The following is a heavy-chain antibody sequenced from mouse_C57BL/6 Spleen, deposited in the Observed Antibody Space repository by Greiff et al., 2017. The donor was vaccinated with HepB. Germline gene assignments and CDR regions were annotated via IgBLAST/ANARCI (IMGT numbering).Heavy chain of an antibody. D-gene: IGHD1-1*01. J-gene: IGHJ3*01. Sequence: QVQLQQPGAELVKPGASVKLSCKASGYTFTSYWMHWVKQRPGQGLEWIGMIHPNSGSTNYNAKFQSKATLTVDKSSSTAYMQLSSLTSEDSAVYYCAREGNGSPPFAYWGQGTLVTVSA. CDR3: AREGNGSPPFAY. CDR2: IHPNSGST. CDR1: GYTFTSYW. V-gene: IGHV1-64*01.